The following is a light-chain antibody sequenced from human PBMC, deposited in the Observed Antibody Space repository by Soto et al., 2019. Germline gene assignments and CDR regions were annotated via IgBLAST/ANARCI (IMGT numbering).Light chain of an antibody. V-gene: IGKV3-15*01. Sequence: EIVMTQSPAVLSVSPGERATLSCRASQKVNNRLAWYQQKAGQPPRLLIYGASTRATGIPARFSGSGSGTEFTLTISSLQSEDFAVYYCQHFNSWPLLFGQGTKVEIK. CDR3: QHFNSWPLL. CDR1: QKVNNR. J-gene: IGKJ1*01. CDR2: GAS.